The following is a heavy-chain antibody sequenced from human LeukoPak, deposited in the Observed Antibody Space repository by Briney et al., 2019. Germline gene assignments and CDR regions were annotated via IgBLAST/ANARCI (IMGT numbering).Heavy chain of an antibody. Sequence: GGSLRLSCAASGFTFSSYWMSWVRQAPGKGLEWVSVIYSDGTTYYADSVKGRFTISRDNSKNTLYLQMNSLRAEDTAIYYCARGDDYNAFDIWRQGTMVTVSS. V-gene: IGHV3-53*01. CDR2: IYSDGTT. CDR3: ARGDDYNAFDI. D-gene: IGHD5-24*01. J-gene: IGHJ3*02. CDR1: GFTFSSYW.